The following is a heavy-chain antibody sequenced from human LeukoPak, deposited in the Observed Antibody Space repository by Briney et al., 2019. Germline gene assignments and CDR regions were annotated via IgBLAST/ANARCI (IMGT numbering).Heavy chain of an antibody. D-gene: IGHD6-6*01. Sequence: GASVKVSCKASGGTFSSYAISWVRQAPGQGLEWMGGIIPIFGTANYAQKFQGRVTITADESTSTAYMELSSLRSEDTAVYYCAREEYSSSLGLGYWGQGTLVTVSS. CDR1: GGTFSSYA. CDR3: AREEYSSSLGLGY. V-gene: IGHV1-69*13. J-gene: IGHJ4*02. CDR2: IIPIFGTA.